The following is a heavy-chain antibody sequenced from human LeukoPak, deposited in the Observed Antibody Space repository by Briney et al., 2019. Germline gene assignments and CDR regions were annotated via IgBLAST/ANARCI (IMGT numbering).Heavy chain of an antibody. D-gene: IGHD6-13*01. J-gene: IGHJ4*02. Sequence: GGSLRLSCAASGFTFSAYYMTWIRQAPGKGLEWVSHISRSGSSIYYADSVKGRFTISRDNAKNSLYLQMNGLRAEDTAVYYCATEIAAAGTNYWGQGTLVTVSS. V-gene: IGHV3-11*01. CDR3: ATEIAAAGTNY. CDR1: GFTFSAYY. CDR2: ISRSGSSI.